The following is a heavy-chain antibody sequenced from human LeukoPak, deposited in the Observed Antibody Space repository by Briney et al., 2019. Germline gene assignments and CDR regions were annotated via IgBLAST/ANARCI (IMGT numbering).Heavy chain of an antibody. J-gene: IGHJ4*02. D-gene: IGHD2-15*01. CDR3: AGDFSLSRSSDY. CDR1: GFIFSSYA. CDR2: ITGSSDFM. V-gene: IGHV3-21*06. Sequence: GGSLRLSCAGSGFIFSSYAMTWVRQAPGKGLEWVSSITGSSDFMSYADSVKGRFTISRDNARNSLYLQLNSLRAEDTAVYYCAGDFSLSRSSDYWGQGTLVTVSS.